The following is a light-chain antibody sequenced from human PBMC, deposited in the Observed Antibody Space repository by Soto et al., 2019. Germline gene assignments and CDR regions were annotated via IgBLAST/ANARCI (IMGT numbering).Light chain of an antibody. CDR2: GAS. CDR1: QSVSSN. V-gene: IGKV3-11*01. J-gene: IGKJ5*01. CDR3: QQRSNWPPIT. Sequence: EIVLTQSPATLSLSPGERATLSCRASQSVSSNLAWYQQKPGQAPRLLIYGASSRATGTPDRFSGSGSGTDFPLTISSLEPEDFAVYYCQQRSNWPPITFGQGTRLEI.